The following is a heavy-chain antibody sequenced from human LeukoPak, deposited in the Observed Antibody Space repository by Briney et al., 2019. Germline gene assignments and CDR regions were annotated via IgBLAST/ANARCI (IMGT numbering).Heavy chain of an antibody. J-gene: IGHJ4*02. CDR3: ARGRGQQLGNFDY. Sequence: SEALSLTCTVSGYSIRRGLYWGWIRQPPGRGLEWFESMYHSGSTYYNPSLKSRVTMSVDTSKNQFSLKLSSVTAADTAVYYCARGRGQQLGNFDYWGQGTLVTVSS. CDR2: MYHSGST. CDR1: GYSIRRGLY. D-gene: IGHD6-13*01. V-gene: IGHV4-38-2*02.